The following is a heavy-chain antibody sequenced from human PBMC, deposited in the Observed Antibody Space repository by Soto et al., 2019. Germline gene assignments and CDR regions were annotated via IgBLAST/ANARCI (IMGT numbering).Heavy chain of an antibody. CDR3: ARDDLFVDNGLDH. CDR1: GFSFSAHG. D-gene: IGHD1-1*01. CDR2: INDGSEE. Sequence: QVQLVESGGGVVRPGTSLRLSCAATGFSFSAHGMHWVRQAPGKGLEWLAVINDGSEEGYADSVRGRFTISRDNARNILSLQMDNLRDEDSALYYCARDDLFVDNGLDHWGQGTLVTVSS. J-gene: IGHJ4*02. V-gene: IGHV3-33*01.